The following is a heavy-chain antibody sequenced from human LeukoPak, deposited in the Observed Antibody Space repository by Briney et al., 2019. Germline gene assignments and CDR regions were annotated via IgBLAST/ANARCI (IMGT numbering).Heavy chain of an antibody. D-gene: IGHD6-13*01. CDR2: IYYSGST. CDR1: GGSISSGGYY. Sequence: SETLSLTCTVSGGSISSGGYYWSWIRQHPGKGLEWIGYIYYSGSTYYNPSLKSRVTISVDTSKNQFSLKLSSVTAADTAVNYCARDPGAAADLDYFDYWGQGTLVTVSS. J-gene: IGHJ4*02. V-gene: IGHV4-31*03. CDR3: ARDPGAAADLDYFDY.